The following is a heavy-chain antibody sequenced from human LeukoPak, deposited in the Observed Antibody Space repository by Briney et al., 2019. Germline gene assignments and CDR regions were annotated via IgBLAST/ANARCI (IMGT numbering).Heavy chain of an antibody. V-gene: IGHV1-18*01. CDR2: ISAYNGNT. CDR1: GYTFTSYG. CDR3: ARVLRSYYYDSSGYYYLDY. D-gene: IGHD3-22*01. Sequence: ASVTVSCKASGYTFTSYGISWVRQAPGQGLEWMGWISAYNGNTNYAQKLQGRVTMTTDTSTSTAYMELRSLRSDDTAVYYCARVLRSYYYDSSGYYYLDYWGQGTLVTVSS. J-gene: IGHJ4*02.